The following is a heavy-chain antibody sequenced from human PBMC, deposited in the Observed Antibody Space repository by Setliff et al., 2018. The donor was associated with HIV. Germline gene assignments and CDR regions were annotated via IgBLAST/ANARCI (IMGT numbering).Heavy chain of an antibody. D-gene: IGHD2-15*01. CDR2: LNHGRSN. J-gene: IGHJ5*02. Sequence: PAETLSLTCAVYGGSLSGYYWSWIRQPPVKGLEWIGELNHGRSNNNNTSLKSRFTISGGTTKNQFSLKLTSVTAGDTAVYYCARVGRSTVAAWAWFDPWGQGTLVTVSS. CDR1: GGSLSGYY. CDR3: ARVGRSTVAAWAWFDP. V-gene: IGHV4-34*01.